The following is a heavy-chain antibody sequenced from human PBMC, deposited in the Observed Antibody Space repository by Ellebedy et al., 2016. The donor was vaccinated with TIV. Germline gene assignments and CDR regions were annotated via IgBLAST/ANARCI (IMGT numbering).Heavy chain of an antibody. CDR1: GGSFSGYY. V-gene: IGHV4-34*01. D-gene: IGHD5-24*01. CDR3: ARGRGDGYNTLLFDY. Sequence: SETLSLXXAVYGGSFSGYYWSWIRQSPGKGPEWIGEINDGGSTNYNPSLKSRVTTSVDTSKNQFSLKLSSVSAADTAVYYCARGRGDGYNTLLFDYWGQGTLVTVSS. J-gene: IGHJ4*02. CDR2: INDGGST.